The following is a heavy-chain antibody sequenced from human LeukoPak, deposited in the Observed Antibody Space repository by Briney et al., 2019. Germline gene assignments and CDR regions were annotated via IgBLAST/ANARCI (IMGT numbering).Heavy chain of an antibody. CDR3: ARQLYVSGSYYAPMDV. Sequence: PSETLSLTCSVPGGTISSSSYFWGWIRQPPGKGLEWIASVHYSGSTYYNPSLKSRLTISVDTSKNQFSLKVSSVTAADTAVYFCARQLYVSGSYYAPMDVWGKGTTVTISS. V-gene: IGHV4-39*01. J-gene: IGHJ6*03. D-gene: IGHD3-10*01. CDR2: VHYSGST. CDR1: GGTISSSSYF.